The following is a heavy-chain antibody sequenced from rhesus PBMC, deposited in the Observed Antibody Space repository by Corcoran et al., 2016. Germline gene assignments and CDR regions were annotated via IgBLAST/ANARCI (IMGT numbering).Heavy chain of an antibody. V-gene: IGHV4-173*01. CDR2: ISGSGGST. CDR1: GGSISSNY. Sequence: QLQLQESGPGLVKPSETLSLTCAVSGGSISSNYWSWIRQPPGKGLEWIGRISGSGGSTDYNPSHKSRVTISTDTSKNQFSLKLSSVTAADTAVYYCARDNGAGGYCTGSGCYSGYFDYWGQGVLVTVSS. D-gene: IGHD2-21*01. CDR3: ARDNGAGGYCTGSGCYSGYFDY. J-gene: IGHJ4*01.